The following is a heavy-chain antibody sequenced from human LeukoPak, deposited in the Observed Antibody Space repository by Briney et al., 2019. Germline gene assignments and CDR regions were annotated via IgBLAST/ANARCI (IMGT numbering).Heavy chain of an antibody. CDR1: GFTFSSYG. Sequence: PGGSLRLSCAASGFTFSSYGMHWVRQAPGKGLELVAVVWYDGSNKYYADCVKGRFTISRDNSKNTLYLQMNSLRAEDTAVYYCARGRRVIAAEAGPRNAFDIWGQGTMVTVSS. CDR3: ARGRRVIAAEAGPRNAFDI. J-gene: IGHJ3*02. V-gene: IGHV3-33*01. CDR2: VWYDGSNK. D-gene: IGHD6-13*01.